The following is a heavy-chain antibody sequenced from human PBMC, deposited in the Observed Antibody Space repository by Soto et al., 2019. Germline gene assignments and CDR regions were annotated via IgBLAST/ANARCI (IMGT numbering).Heavy chain of an antibody. Sequence: EVQLVESGGALVQPGGSLRLSCAASGFTFRSYSMNWVRQSPGKGLEWVSYIRRSSETMRYADSVKGRFTISRDDAKNSLYLQMNSLRDEDTAVYYCATDTISGWDLHYWGQGILVTVSS. CDR3: ATDTISGWDLHY. V-gene: IGHV3-48*02. D-gene: IGHD1-26*01. J-gene: IGHJ1*01. CDR2: IRRSSETM. CDR1: GFTFRSYS.